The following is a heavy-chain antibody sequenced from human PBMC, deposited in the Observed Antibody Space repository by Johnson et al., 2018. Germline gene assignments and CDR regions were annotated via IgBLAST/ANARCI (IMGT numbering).Heavy chain of an antibody. CDR2: ISGSGGRT. J-gene: IGHJ1*01. V-gene: IGHV3-23*04. CDR1: GFTFSSYA. CDR3: AKSSEYCQH. Sequence: VQLVESGGGSVQPGGSLRLSCAGSGFTFSSYAMSWVRRAPGKGLEWVSGISGSGGRTYYTDSVKGRFTISRDNSKNTLYLKMNSLRAEDTAVYYCAKSSEYCQHWGQGTLVTVSS.